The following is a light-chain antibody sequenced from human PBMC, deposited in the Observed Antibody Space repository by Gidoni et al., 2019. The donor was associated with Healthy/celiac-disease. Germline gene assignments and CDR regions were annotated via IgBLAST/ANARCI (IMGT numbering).Light chain of an antibody. CDR2: KAS. J-gene: IGKJ2*01. Sequence: DIQMTQPPSTLSASVGDRVTITCRATQSISSWLAWYQQKPGKAPKLLIYKASSLESGVPSRFSGSGSGTEFTLTISSLQPDDFATYYCQRYNSYSYTFGQGTKLEIK. CDR1: QSISSW. CDR3: QRYNSYSYT. V-gene: IGKV1-5*03.